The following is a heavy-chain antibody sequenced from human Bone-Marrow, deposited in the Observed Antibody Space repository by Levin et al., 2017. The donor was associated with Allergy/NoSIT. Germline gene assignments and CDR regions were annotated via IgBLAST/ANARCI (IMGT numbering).Heavy chain of an antibody. V-gene: IGHV3-21*01. Sequence: PVASVKVSCATSDFPFSTYGMAWVRQAPGKGLEWVASITSTSKYIHYADSVKGRFTISRDNANNSLSLQMNRLRGEDTAVYYCARAAGAAGRGGFDVWGQGTTVTVSS. D-gene: IGHD6-13*01. CDR2: ITSTSKYI. CDR3: ARAAGAAGRGGFDV. J-gene: IGHJ6*02. CDR1: DFPFSTYG.